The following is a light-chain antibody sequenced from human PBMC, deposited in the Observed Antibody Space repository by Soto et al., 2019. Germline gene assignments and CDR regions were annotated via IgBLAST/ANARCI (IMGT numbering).Light chain of an antibody. J-gene: IGLJ3*02. Sequence: QSVLTQPPSVSAAPGQKVTISCSGSSSNIGNNYVSWYQQLPGTAPKLLIYENNKRPSGIPDRFSGSKSGTSATLGITGLQTGDEADYFCGAWDGSLNGAKVVFGGGTKLTVL. CDR3: GAWDGSLNGAKVV. CDR1: SSNIGNNY. V-gene: IGLV1-51*02. CDR2: ENN.